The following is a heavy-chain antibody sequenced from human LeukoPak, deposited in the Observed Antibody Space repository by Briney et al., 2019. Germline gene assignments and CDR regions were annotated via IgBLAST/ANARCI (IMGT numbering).Heavy chain of an antibody. J-gene: IGHJ4*02. Sequence: TPGGSLRLSCAASGFTFSSSIMNWVRQAPGKGLEWVSFISRSSNYIYYADSVKGRFTISRDNARNSLYLQMNSLRAEDTAVYYCATRTREYYFDYWGQGTLVTVSS. CDR2: ISRSSNYI. V-gene: IGHV3-21*01. CDR1: GFTFSSSI. CDR3: ATRTREYYFDY.